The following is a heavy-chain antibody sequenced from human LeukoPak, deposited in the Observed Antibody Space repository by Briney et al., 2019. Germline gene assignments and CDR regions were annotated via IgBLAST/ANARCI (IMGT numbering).Heavy chain of an antibody. D-gene: IGHD6-19*01. Sequence: PSGTLSLTCAVSGGSIFSSNWWSWVRQPPGKGLEWIGSIYYSGSTYYNPSLKSRVTISVDTSKNQFSLKLSSVTAADTAVYYCARRGSGWYYFDYWGQGTLVTVSS. J-gene: IGHJ4*02. CDR1: GGSIFSSNW. CDR2: IYYSGST. V-gene: IGHV4-4*02. CDR3: ARRGSGWYYFDY.